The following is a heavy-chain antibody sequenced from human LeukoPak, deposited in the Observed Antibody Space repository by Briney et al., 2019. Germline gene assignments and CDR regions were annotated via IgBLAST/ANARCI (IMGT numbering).Heavy chain of an antibody. CDR1: GFTFSSYA. CDR2: ISYDGSNK. J-gene: IGHJ6*04. V-gene: IGHV3-30*04. Sequence: GGSLGLSCAASGFTFSSYAMHWVRQAPGKGLEWVAVISYDGSNKYYADSVKGRSTISRDNSKNTLYLQMNSLRAEDTAVYYCAREAPDRYYYYGMDVWGKGTTVTVSS. CDR3: AREAPDRYYYYGMDV. D-gene: IGHD1-14*01.